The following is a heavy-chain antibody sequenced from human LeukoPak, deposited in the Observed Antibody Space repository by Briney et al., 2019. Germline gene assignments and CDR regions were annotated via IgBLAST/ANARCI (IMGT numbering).Heavy chain of an antibody. Sequence: ASVKVSCRAYGYRFTSYYLHWVRQAPGQGLEWMGWLDPRSGGTKYAQKFKGRFTMTGDTSISTLYMEISSLTSDDSAVYYCARDPSHYYYMDVWGKGTTVTASS. CDR3: ARDPSHYYYMDV. V-gene: IGHV1-2*02. CDR1: GYRFTSYY. J-gene: IGHJ6*03. CDR2: LDPRSGGT.